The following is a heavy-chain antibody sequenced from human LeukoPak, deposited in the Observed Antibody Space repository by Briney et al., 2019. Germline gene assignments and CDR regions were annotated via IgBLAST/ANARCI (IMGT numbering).Heavy chain of an antibody. Sequence: PSETLSLTCTVSGGSISSSSYYWSWIRQPPGKGLEWIGYIYYSGSTNYNPSLKSRVTISVDTSKNQFSLKLSSVTAADTAVYYCARDRMITFGGDPDYMDVWGKGTTVTVSS. J-gene: IGHJ6*03. V-gene: IGHV4-61*01. CDR1: GGSISSSSYY. CDR3: ARDRMITFGGDPDYMDV. D-gene: IGHD3-16*01. CDR2: IYYSGST.